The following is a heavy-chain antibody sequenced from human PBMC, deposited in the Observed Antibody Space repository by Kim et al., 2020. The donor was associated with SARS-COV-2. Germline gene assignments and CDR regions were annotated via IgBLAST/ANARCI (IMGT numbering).Heavy chain of an antibody. CDR3: ASSGRYSYGPLNV. D-gene: IGHD5-18*01. V-gene: IGHV1-3*01. Sequence: YSQKFQGRVTITRDTSASTAYMELSSLRSEDTAVYYCASSGRYSYGPLNVWGQGTTVTVSS. J-gene: IGHJ6*02.